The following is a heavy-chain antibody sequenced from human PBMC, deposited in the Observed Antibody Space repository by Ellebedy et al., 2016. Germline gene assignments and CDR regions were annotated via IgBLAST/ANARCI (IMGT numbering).Heavy chain of an antibody. CDR2: ISSSSSTI. D-gene: IGHD3-10*01. CDR3: ARVILRVRGATAGAMDY. CDR1: GFTFSSYG. J-gene: IGHJ4*02. V-gene: IGHV3-48*01. Sequence: GESLKISCAASGFTFSSYGMHWVRQAPGKGLEWVSYISSSSSTIYYADSVKGRFTISRDNSKNTLYLQMNSLRAEDTAVYYCARVILRVRGATAGAMDYWGQGTLVTVSS.